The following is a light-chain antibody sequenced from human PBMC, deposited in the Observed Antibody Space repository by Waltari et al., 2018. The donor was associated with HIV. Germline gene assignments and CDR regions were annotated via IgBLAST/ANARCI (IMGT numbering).Light chain of an antibody. CDR1: PSNIETNY. CDR3: GTWDSSLNTPV. V-gene: IGLV1-51*01. Sequence: QPVLTQPPSVSAAPGRSVTITCSGSPSNIETNYVSWYQQIPGTAPNLLSYDKNKRPAGSPERFSGSKSATSATLGITGLQTGDEAEYFCGTWDSSLNTPVFGGGSRLTVL. J-gene: IGLJ2*01. CDR2: DKN.